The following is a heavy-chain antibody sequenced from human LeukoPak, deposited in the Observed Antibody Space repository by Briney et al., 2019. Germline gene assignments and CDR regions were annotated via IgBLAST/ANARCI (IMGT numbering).Heavy chain of an antibody. J-gene: IGHJ5*02. V-gene: IGHV3-30*02. D-gene: IGHD6-13*01. CDR1: GFTFISYG. CDR2: IRYDGSNK. CDR3: AKVLGEYSIRSKPLDT. Sequence: PGGSLRLSCAASGFTFISYGMHWVRQAPGKGLEWVAFIRYDGSNKYYADSVKGRFTISRDISKNTLYLQMNSLRAEDTAVYYCAKVLGEYSIRSKPLDTWGQGTLVTVSS.